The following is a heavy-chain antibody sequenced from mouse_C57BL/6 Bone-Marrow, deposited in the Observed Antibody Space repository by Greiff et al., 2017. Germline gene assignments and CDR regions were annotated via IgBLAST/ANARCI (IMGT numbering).Heavy chain of an antibody. V-gene: IGHV5-6*01. CDR2: ISSGGSYT. J-gene: IGHJ3*01. Sequence: EVQLQESGGDLVKPGGSLKLSCAASGFTFSSYGMAWVRQTPDKRLEWVATISSGGSYTYYPDSVKGRFTISRDNAKNTQYLQMSSLKSEDTAMYYCARHPPYWGQGTLVTVSA. CDR3: ARHPPY. CDR1: GFTFSSYG.